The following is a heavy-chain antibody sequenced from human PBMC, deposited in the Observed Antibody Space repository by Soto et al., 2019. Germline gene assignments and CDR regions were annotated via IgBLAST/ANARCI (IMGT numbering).Heavy chain of an antibody. CDR2: IYYSGST. Sequence: SETLSLTCTVSGGSISSGGYYWSWIRQHPGKGLEWIGYIYYSGSTYYNPSLKSRVTISVDTSKNRFSLKLSSVTAADTAVYYCARGERLDIVVVPAAIGAFDIWGQGTMVTVSS. D-gene: IGHD2-2*03. V-gene: IGHV4-31*03. J-gene: IGHJ3*02. CDR1: GGSISSGGYY. CDR3: ARGERLDIVVVPAAIGAFDI.